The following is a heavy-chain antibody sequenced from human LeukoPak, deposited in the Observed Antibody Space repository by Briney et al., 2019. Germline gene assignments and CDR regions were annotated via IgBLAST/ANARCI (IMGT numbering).Heavy chain of an antibody. D-gene: IGHD5-24*01. J-gene: IGHJ4*02. CDR1: GYTFTSYA. Sequence: ATVKVSCKASGYTFTSYAIHWVRQAPGQRLEWMGWINAGNGQTKYSQKFQRRVTITRDTSASTAYMELSSLRSEDTAVYYCARAGVVEMATIGFDYWGQGTLVTVSS. V-gene: IGHV1-3*01. CDR2: INAGNGQT. CDR3: ARAGVVEMATIGFDY.